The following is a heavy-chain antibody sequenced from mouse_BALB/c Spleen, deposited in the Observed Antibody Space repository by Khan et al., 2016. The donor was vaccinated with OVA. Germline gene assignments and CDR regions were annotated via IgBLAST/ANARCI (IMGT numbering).Heavy chain of an antibody. CDR2: IYFSGSI. V-gene: IGHV3-1*02. CDR1: GYSITSGYA. CDR3: TRDGNYMDY. J-gene: IGHJ4*01. Sequence: EVQLQESGPDLVQPSQSLSLTCTVTGYSITSGYAWHWIRQFPGNKLEWMAYIYFSGSINYNPSLKSRISVTRDTSKNQFFLQLNYVTSEDTATYYCTRDGNYMDYWGQGTSVTVSS. D-gene: IGHD2-1*01.